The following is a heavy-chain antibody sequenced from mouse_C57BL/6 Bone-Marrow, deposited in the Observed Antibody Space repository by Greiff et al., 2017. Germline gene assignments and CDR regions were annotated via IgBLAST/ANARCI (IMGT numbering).Heavy chain of an antibody. CDR2: FHPYKDDT. V-gene: IGHV1-47*01. CDR1: GYTFTTYP. J-gene: IGHJ2*01. CDR3: ARSSTFFYYFDY. D-gene: IGHD5-1*01. Sequence: QVQLKASGAELVKPGASVKMSCKASGYTFTTYPIEWMKQNHGKSLEWIGNFHPYKDDTKYNEKFKGKATLTVEKSSNTVYLELSRLTSDDSAVYYCARSSTFFYYFDYWGQGTTLTVSS.